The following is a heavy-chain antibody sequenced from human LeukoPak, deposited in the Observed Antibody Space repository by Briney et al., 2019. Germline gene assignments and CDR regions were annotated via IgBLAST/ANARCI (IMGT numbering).Heavy chain of an antibody. J-gene: IGHJ4*02. CDR3: ARSILRPYYFDY. Sequence: ASVKVSGKTSGYTFTGYYIHWVRQAPGQGLEWMGWIAPSSGDTNYAQKFQGRVTMTRDTSISTAYMELSRPTSDDTAMYYCARSILRPYYFDYWGQGTLVTVSS. V-gene: IGHV1-2*02. CDR1: GYTFTGYY. CDR2: IAPSSGDT.